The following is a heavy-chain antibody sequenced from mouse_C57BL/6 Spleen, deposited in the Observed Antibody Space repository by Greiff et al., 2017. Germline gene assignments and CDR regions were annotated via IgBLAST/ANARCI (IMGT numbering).Heavy chain of an antibody. CDR2: ISNGGGST. Sequence: EVQLVESGGGFVQPGGSLKLSCAASGFTFSDYYMYWVSQTPEQRLEWVAYISNGGGSTYYPDTVKGRVTISRDKSKNTLYLQMSRLKSEDTAMYYCARQRYDYHYFYYSGQGTTLSVSS. D-gene: IGHD2-4*01. CDR1: GFTFSDYY. V-gene: IGHV5-12*01. J-gene: IGHJ2*01. CDR3: ARQRYDYHYFYY.